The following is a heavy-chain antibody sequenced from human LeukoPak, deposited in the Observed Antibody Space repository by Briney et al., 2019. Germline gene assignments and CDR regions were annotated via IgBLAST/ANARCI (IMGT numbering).Heavy chain of an antibody. CDR2: ISGYSGNS. Sequence: ASVTVSCKASGYAFDSFGISWVRQAPGRGLEWMGWISGYSGNSNSAQKLQGRLIMTTDNSTGTAYMDLSSLTSDDTAFYYCLRVGATYGDPLEFDYWGQGTLVTVSS. D-gene: IGHD4-17*01. J-gene: IGHJ4*02. V-gene: IGHV1-18*01. CDR1: GYAFDSFG. CDR3: LRVGATYGDPLEFDY.